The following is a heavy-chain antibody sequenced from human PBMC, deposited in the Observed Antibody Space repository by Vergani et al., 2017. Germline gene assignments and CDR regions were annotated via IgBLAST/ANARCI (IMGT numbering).Heavy chain of an antibody. Sequence: QVPLQQWCAGLLKPSETLSLTFAVYGGSFSGHYWRWIRQPPGXGLEWIGEINHSGSTNCNPSLKSRVTISVDTSKNQFSLKLSAVTAADTAVYYCARGPPRMVRGRVRVEYYYYMDVWGKGTTVTVSS. V-gene: IGHV4-34*01. CDR1: GGSFSGHY. J-gene: IGHJ6*03. CDR3: ARGPPRMVRGRVRVEYYYYMDV. D-gene: IGHD3-10*01. CDR2: INHSGST.